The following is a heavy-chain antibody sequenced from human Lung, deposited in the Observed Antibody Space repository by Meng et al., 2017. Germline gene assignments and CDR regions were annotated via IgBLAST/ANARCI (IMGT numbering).Heavy chain of an antibody. CDR3: ATEVGGGWFDP. J-gene: IGHJ5*02. D-gene: IGHD3-16*01. Sequence: QVQLVQSGDEVKKPWASVKDSCKASGYTFTSYGISWVRQAPGQGLEWMGWISAYSGNTNYAQKFQGRVTMTTDTSTSTAYMELRSLRSDDTAVYYCATEVGGGWFDPWGQGTLVTVSS. V-gene: IGHV1-18*01. CDR1: GYTFTSYG. CDR2: ISAYSGNT.